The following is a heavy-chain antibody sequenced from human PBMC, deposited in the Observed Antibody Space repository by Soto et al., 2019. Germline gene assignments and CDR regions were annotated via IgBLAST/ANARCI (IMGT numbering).Heavy chain of an antibody. CDR3: ARRVLTGGNFDS. CDR1: GFTFSDYA. D-gene: IGHD3-16*01. J-gene: IGHJ4*02. V-gene: IGHV3-23*01. Sequence: EVQLLESGGGLVQPGGSLRLSCAASGFTFSDYAMSWVRQAPGKGLEWVSAIGITAGSTHYADSVQGRFSISRDNSESTLYLEMNSLRDEDTAIYYWARRVLTGGNFDSWGQGTLVTVSS. CDR2: IGITAGST.